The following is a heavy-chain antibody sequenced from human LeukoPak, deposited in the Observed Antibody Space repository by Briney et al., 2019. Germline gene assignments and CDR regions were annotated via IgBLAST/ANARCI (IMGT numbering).Heavy chain of an antibody. CDR1: GFTFSSYE. CDR3: ARDSIVDGAFDI. CDR2: ISSRGTTI. D-gene: IGHD2-15*01. J-gene: IGHJ3*02. Sequence: GGSLRPSCAASGFTFSSYEMNWVRQAPGKGLEWVSYISSRGTTIYNADSVKGRFTISRDNAKNSLYLQMNSLRAEDTAVYYCARDSIVDGAFDIWGQGTMVTVSS. V-gene: IGHV3-48*03.